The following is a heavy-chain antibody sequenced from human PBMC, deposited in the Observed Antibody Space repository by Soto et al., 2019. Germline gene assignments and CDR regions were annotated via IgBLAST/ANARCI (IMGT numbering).Heavy chain of an antibody. CDR2: INPNSGGT. CDR1: GYTFTGYY. J-gene: IGHJ5*02. V-gene: IGHV1-2*02. Sequence: ASVKVSCKASGYTFTGYYMHWVRQAPGQGLEWMGWINPNSGGTNYAQKFQGRVTMTRDTSISTAYMELSRLRSDDTPVYYCARADYDFWSGNWFDPWGQGTLVTVSS. CDR3: ARADYDFWSGNWFDP. D-gene: IGHD3-3*01.